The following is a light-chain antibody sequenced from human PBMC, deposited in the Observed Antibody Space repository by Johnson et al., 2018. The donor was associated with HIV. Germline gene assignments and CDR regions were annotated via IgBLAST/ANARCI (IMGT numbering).Light chain of an antibody. Sequence: VLTQPPSVSAAPGQKVTISCSGSSSNIGNNYVSWYQQLPGTAPKPLIYENNKRPSGIPDRFSGSKSGTSTTLDISGLQTGDEADDYCGTWDSGLSAGVVGTGTKVTVL. V-gene: IGLV1-51*01. J-gene: IGLJ1*01. CDR2: ENN. CDR1: SSNIGNNY. CDR3: GTWDSGLSAGV.